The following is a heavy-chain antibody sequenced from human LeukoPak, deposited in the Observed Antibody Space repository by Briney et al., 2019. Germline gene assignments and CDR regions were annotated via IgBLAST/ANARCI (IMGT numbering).Heavy chain of an antibody. Sequence: PGGSLRLSCAASGFTFSSYWMHWVRQAPGKGLVWVSRINGDGGTTTYADSVKGRFTISRDNAKNTLSLQMNNLRVEDTAVYYCTRDRGGNYYDGSGFDYWGQGTLVTVSS. CDR3: TRDRGGNYYDGSGFDY. CDR1: GFTFSSYW. D-gene: IGHD3-22*01. CDR2: INGDGGTT. J-gene: IGHJ4*02. V-gene: IGHV3-74*01.